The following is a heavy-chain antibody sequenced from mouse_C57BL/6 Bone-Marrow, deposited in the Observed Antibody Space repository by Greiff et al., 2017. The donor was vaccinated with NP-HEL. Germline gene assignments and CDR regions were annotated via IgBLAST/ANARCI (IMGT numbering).Heavy chain of an antibody. J-gene: IGHJ1*03. V-gene: IGHV8-8*01. CDR1: GFSLSTFGMG. CDR2: IWWDDDK. CDR3: ARIGKDYYGSSWYFDV. Sequence: KESGPGILQPSQTLSLTCSFSGFSLSTFGMGVGWIRQPSGKGLEWLAHIWWDDDKYYNPALKSRLTISKDTSKNQVFLKIANVDTADTATYYCARIGKDYYGSSWYFDVWGTGTTVTVSS. D-gene: IGHD1-1*01.